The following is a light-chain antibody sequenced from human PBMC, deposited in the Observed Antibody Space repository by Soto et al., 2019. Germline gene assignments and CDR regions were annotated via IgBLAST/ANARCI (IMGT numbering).Light chain of an antibody. Sequence: QSALTQPASVSGSPGQSITISCTGTSSEIGDSNYVSWYQQHPGKDPKLVIYDVSNRPSGVSNRFSGSKSANTASLTISGLQAEDEAEYYCSSFRSSSTSYVFGTGTKVTVL. CDR3: SSFRSSSTSYV. CDR2: DVS. J-gene: IGLJ1*01. CDR1: SSEIGDSNY. V-gene: IGLV2-14*03.